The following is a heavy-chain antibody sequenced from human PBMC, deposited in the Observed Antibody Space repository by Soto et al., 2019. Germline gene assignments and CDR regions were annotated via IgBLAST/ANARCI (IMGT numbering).Heavy chain of an antibody. CDR1: GYTFSMYW. CDR3: AGGGVRGVITRTRDYYGMDV. Sequence: GESLKISCKASGYTFSMYWIGWVRQMPGKGLEWMGIIYPGDSDTRYSPSFQGQVTISADKSISTAYLQWSSLKASDTAMYYCAGGGVRGVITRTRDYYGMDVWGQGTTVTVSS. CDR2: IYPGDSDT. D-gene: IGHD3-10*01. V-gene: IGHV5-51*01. J-gene: IGHJ6*02.